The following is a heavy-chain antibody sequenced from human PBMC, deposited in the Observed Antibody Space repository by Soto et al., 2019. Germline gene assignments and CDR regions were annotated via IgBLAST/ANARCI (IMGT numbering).Heavy chain of an antibody. V-gene: IGHV1-45*02. CDR1: GNTFTYVY. Sequence: KVSCKGSGNTFTYVYLHWVRQAPGQALEWMGWITPFNGNTKYAQKFQDRVTFTGDTSLNIAYMELSSLRSDDTAMFYCASGRYDASGYFDYWGQGTLVTVS. J-gene: IGHJ4*02. CDR3: ASGRYDASGYFDY. CDR2: ITPFNGNT. D-gene: IGHD3-22*01.